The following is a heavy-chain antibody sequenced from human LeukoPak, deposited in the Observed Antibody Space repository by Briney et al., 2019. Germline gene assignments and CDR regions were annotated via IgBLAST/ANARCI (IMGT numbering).Heavy chain of an antibody. CDR3: ARDGYSGSDAL. CDR2: IYHSGST. D-gene: IGHD5-12*01. Sequence: SETLSLTCTVSGRSISTYYWSWIRQPPGKGLEWIGYIYHSGSTKYNPSLKSRVTISVDTPQNQFSLKLSSVTAADTAVYYCARDGYSGSDALWGQGTLVSVSS. CDR1: GRSISTYY. J-gene: IGHJ4*02. V-gene: IGHV4-59*01.